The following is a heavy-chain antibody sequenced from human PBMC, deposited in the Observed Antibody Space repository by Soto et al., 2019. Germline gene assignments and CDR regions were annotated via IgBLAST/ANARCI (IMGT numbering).Heavy chain of an antibody. J-gene: IGHJ3*02. D-gene: IGHD1-26*01. Sequence: ASVKVSCKTSGSTFGDYYIHWVRQAPGQRLQWMAWINPHSGATKFAQEFQDWVTLTSDTSISTAYMELRSLKSDDSAIYYCARPPNPWEPYAFHIWGQGTMVTVSS. CDR3: ARPPNPWEPYAFHI. V-gene: IGHV1-2*04. CDR1: GSTFGDYY. CDR2: INPHSGAT.